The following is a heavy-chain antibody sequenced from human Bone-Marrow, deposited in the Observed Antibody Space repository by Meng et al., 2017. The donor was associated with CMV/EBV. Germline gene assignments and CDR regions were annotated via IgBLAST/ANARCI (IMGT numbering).Heavy chain of an antibody. V-gene: IGHV1-2*02. J-gene: IGHJ4*02. D-gene: IGHD2-2*01. CDR2: INPNSGDT. CDR1: GYTFTDYY. Sequence: ASVKVSCKASGYTFTDYYMHWARQAPGQGLVWMGWINPNSGDTNYAQKFRGRVTMTRHTTISTAYMELSRLRSADTAVYYCAGNPVVPAALDYWGQGTLVTVSS. CDR3: AGNPVVPAALDY.